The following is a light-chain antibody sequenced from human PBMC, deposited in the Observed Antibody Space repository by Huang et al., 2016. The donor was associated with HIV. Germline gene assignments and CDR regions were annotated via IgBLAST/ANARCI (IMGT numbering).Light chain of an antibody. CDR1: QGIRND. V-gene: IGKV1-6*02. J-gene: IGKJ1*01. CDR2: AAS. Sequence: AIQMTQSPSSLSASVGDRVTITCRASQGIRNDLGWYQQRPGKAPNVLIYAASELHSGSPLRFSGSGSGTEFTLTISSLQPEDSATYYCLQDYNYPRTFGQGTKVKI. CDR3: LQDYNYPRT.